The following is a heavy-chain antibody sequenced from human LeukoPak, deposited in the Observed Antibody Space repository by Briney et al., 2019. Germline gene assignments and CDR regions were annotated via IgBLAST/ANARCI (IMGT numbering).Heavy chain of an antibody. Sequence: PGRSLRLSCAASGFTFTNYALHWVRQAPGKGLEWVAVISYDGTNKYYADSVRGRFTISRDNAKNSLYLQMNSLRDGDTAVYYCARRLVVGENWFDPWGQGTLVTVSS. J-gene: IGHJ5*02. D-gene: IGHD2-21*01. CDR1: GFTFTNYA. CDR2: ISYDGTNK. CDR3: ARRLVVGENWFDP. V-gene: IGHV3-30-3*01.